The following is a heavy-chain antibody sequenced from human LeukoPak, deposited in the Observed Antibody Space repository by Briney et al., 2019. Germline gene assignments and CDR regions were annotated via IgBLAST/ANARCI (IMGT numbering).Heavy chain of an antibody. J-gene: IGHJ4*02. V-gene: IGHV1-18*01. CDR3: AKDRGMTTVTIFDY. Sequence: ASVKVSCKASGYTFTSYGISWVRPAPGQGLEWMGWISAYNGNTDYAQKLQGRVTMTTDTSTSTAYMELRSLRSDDTAVYYCAKDRGMTTVTIFDYWGQGTLVTVSS. D-gene: IGHD4-11*01. CDR2: ISAYNGNT. CDR1: GYTFTSYG.